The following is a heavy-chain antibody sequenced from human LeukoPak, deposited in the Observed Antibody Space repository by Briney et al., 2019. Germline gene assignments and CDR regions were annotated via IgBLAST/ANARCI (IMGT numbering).Heavy chain of an antibody. CDR2: VYYSGTT. CDR3: ARDTYYYDSSGYSGFDY. CDR1: GGSISSYS. D-gene: IGHD3-22*01. Sequence: SETLSLTCTVSGGSISSYSWSWIRQPPGKRLEWIGYVYYSGTTNYNPSLRSRVTISVDTSKNQFSLKLSSVTAADTAVYYCARDTYYYDSSGYSGFDYWGQGTLVTVSS. V-gene: IGHV4-59*12. J-gene: IGHJ4*02.